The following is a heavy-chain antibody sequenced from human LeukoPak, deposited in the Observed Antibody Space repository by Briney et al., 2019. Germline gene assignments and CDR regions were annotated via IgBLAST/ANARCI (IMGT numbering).Heavy chain of an antibody. CDR1: GFTFSSYA. Sequence: PGGSLRLSCAASGFTFSSYAMRWVRQAPEKGLEWVSGISDGGGSTYYADSVKGLFTISRDNSKNTLYLQMNSLRAEDTAVYYCAKVLSGWYFDYWGRGSLATVSS. V-gene: IGHV3-23*01. J-gene: IGHJ4*02. CDR3: AKVLSGWYFDY. CDR2: ISDGGGST. D-gene: IGHD6-19*01.